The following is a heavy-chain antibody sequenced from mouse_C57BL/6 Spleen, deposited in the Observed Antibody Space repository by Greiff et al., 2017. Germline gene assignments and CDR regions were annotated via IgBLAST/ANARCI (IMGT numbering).Heavy chain of an antibody. Sequence: EVKLQESGAELVRPGASVKMSCTASGYNIKDDYMHWVKQRPEQGLEWIGWIYPENGDTEYAAKFQGKATITVDTSSNTAYLQLSSLTSEDTAVYYCTLGAPPARWGQGTLVTVSA. V-gene: IGHV14-4*01. CDR2: IYPENGDT. CDR3: TLGAPPAR. D-gene: IGHD4-1*01. CDR1: GYNIKDDY. J-gene: IGHJ3*02.